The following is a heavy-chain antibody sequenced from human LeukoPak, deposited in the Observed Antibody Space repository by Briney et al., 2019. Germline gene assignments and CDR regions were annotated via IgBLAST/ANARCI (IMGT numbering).Heavy chain of an antibody. J-gene: IGHJ4*02. Sequence: GASVKVSCKASGYSFTTYYVHWVRQAPGQGLEWMGYMRPASGDSNFAHKFQDRVTMTRDTSITTAYLELSRLTSDDTAVYFCSTEDKYCTTTTCADHWGQGTLVTVSS. CDR2: MRPASGDS. D-gene: IGHD2-2*01. CDR1: GYSFTTYY. V-gene: IGHV1-2*02. CDR3: STEDKYCTTTTCADH.